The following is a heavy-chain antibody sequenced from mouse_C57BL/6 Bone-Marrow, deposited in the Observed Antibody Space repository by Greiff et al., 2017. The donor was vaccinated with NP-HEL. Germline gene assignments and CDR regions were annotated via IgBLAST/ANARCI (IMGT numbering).Heavy chain of an antibody. CDR3: ASPYSNCLYDMDD. CDR2: IHPNSGST. J-gene: IGHJ4*01. D-gene: IGHD2-5*01. CDR1: GYTFTSYW. Sequence: VKLQQPGAELVKPGASVKLSCKASGYTFTSYWMHWVKQRPGQGLEWIGMIHPNSGSTNYNEKFKSKATLTVDKSSSTAYMQLSRLTSEDSAVYYCASPYSNCLYDMDDWGQGTSVTVSS. V-gene: IGHV1-64*01.